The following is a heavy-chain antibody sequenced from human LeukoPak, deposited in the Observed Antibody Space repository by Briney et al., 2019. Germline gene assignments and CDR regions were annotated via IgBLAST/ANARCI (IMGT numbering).Heavy chain of an antibody. J-gene: IGHJ4*02. CDR2: ISSSGSTI. V-gene: IGHV3-48*03. D-gene: IGHD2-21*01. Sequence: GGSLRLSCAASGFTFSSYEMNWVRQAPGKGLEWVSYISSSGSTIYYADSVKGRFTISRDNAKNSLYLQMNRLRADDTAAYYCARPRGCGTSRCNNFDYWGQGTLVTVSS. CDR1: GFTFSSYE. CDR3: ARPRGCGTSRCNNFDY.